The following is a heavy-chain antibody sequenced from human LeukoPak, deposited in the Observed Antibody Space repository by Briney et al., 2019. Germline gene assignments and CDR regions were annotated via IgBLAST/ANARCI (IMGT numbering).Heavy chain of an antibody. CDR3: ARELYSSSHLYYYYYYYMDV. V-gene: IGHV3-21*01. Sequence: GGSLRLSCAASGFTFSSYWMSWVRQAPGKGLEWVSSISSSSSYIYYADSVKGRFTISRDNAKNSLYLQMNSLRAEDTAVYYCARELYSSSHLYYYYYYYMDVWGKGTTVTVSS. CDR2: ISSSSSYI. CDR1: GFTFSSYW. D-gene: IGHD6-6*01. J-gene: IGHJ6*03.